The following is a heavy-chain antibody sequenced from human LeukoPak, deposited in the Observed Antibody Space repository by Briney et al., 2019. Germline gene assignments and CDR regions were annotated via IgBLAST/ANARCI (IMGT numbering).Heavy chain of an antibody. D-gene: IGHD3-3*01. Sequence: GASVKVSCKASGYTFTSYGISWVRQAPGQGLEWMGWISAYNGNTNYAQKLQGRVTMTTDTSTSTAYMELRSLRSDDTAVYYCARGSLYYDFWSGYYLIDPWGQGTLVTVSS. J-gene: IGHJ5*02. CDR3: ARGSLYYDFWSGYYLIDP. CDR1: GYTFTSYG. V-gene: IGHV1-18*01. CDR2: ISAYNGNT.